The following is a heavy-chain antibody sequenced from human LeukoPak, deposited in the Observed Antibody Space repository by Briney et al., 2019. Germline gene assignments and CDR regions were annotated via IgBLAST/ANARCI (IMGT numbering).Heavy chain of an antibody. CDR3: AKDWGEYFDYVWGSFTSFDF. J-gene: IGHJ4*02. Sequence: GGSLRLSCAASGFIFSNNGMHWVRQAPGKGLEWVAFIRYDGSKTYYADSVKGRFTISRDNSKNTLYLQMNSLRAEDTAVYYCAKDWGEYFDYVWGSFTSFDFWGQGTLVTVSS. D-gene: IGHD3-16*01. CDR1: GFIFSNNG. V-gene: IGHV3-30*02. CDR2: IRYDGSKT.